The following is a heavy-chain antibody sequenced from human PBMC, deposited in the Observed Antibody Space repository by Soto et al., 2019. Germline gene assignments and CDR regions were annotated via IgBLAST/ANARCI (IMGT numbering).Heavy chain of an antibody. CDR2: ISAYNGNT. D-gene: IGHD3-9*01. V-gene: IGHV1-18*01. CDR3: ARYILSGYYGNYYYYAMDV. Sequence: QVQLVQSGAEVKKPGASVKVSCRASGYTFTSYGISWVRQAPGQGLEWLGWISAYNGNTNYAQKFQGRVTMTTDTSTNTAYMELRSLRCDDSAMYFCARYILSGYYGNYYYYAMDVWGQGTTVAVSS. J-gene: IGHJ6*02. CDR1: GYTFTSYG.